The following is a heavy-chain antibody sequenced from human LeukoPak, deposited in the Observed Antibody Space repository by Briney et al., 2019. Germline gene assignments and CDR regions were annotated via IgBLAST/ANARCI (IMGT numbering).Heavy chain of an antibody. V-gene: IGHV4-61*01. Sequence: PSETLSLTCTVSGGSISSSSYYWSWIRQPPGKGLEWIGYIYYSGSTNYNPSLKSRVTISVDTSKNQFSLKLSSVTAADTAVYYCAREPLYYDILTGYYEGGYFDYWGQGTLVTVSS. CDR1: GGSISSSSYY. CDR3: AREPLYYDILTGYYEGGYFDY. D-gene: IGHD3-9*01. CDR2: IYYSGST. J-gene: IGHJ4*02.